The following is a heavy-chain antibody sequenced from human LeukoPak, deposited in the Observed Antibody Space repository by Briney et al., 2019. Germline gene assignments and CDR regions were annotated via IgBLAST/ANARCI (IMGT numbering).Heavy chain of an antibody. CDR1: GGSISSGSYY. D-gene: IGHD5-12*01. J-gene: IGHJ4*02. V-gene: IGHV4-61*02. CDR2: IYTSGST. CDR3: ARGGASFDY. Sequence: SETLSLTCTVSGGSISSGSYYWRWIRQPAGKGLEWIGRIYTSGSTNYNPSLKSRVTISVDTSKNQFSLKLSSVTAADTAVYYCARGGASFDYWGQGTLVTVSS.